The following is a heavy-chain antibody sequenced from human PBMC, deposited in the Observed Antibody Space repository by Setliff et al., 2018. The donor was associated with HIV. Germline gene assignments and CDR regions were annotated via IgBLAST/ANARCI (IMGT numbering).Heavy chain of an antibody. CDR3: ARKVGVTTYYYSSGSIKGALDV. J-gene: IGHJ6*04. CDR1: GYRFNTYG. Sequence: ASVKVSCKASGYRFNTYGISWVRQAPGQGLEWMGWISPYNGDTRFAQSLQGRVTLTTDTSTNTAYMELSSLRSEDTAVYYCARKVGVTTYYYSSGSIKGALDVWGRGTTVTVSS. D-gene: IGHD3-10*01. V-gene: IGHV1-18*01. CDR2: ISPYNGDT.